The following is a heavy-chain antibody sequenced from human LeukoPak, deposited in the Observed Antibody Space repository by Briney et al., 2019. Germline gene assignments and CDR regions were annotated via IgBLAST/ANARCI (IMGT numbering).Heavy chain of an antibody. D-gene: IGHD3-10*01. J-gene: IGHJ6*02. CDR1: GFTFSNAW. Sequence: PGGSLRLSCAASGFTFSNAWMSWVRQAPGKGLEWVGRIKSKTDGGTTDYAAPVKGRFTISRDDSKNTLYLQMNSLKTEDTAVYYCTTEVYGSGTFWVPRSYYYGMDVWGQGTTVTVSS. CDR3: TTEVYGSGTFWVPRSYYYGMDV. V-gene: IGHV3-15*01. CDR2: IKSKTDGGTT.